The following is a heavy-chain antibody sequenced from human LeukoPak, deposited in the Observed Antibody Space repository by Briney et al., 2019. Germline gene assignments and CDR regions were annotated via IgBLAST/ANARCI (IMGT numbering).Heavy chain of an antibody. Sequence: GESLKISCNGSGYSFTSYWIGWVRQMPGKGLEWMGIIYPGDSDTRYSPSFQGQVTISADKSISTAYPQWSSLKASDTAMYYCARHRSMVRGVIQGWFDPWGQGTLVTVSS. CDR1: GYSFTSYW. V-gene: IGHV5-51*01. CDR3: ARHRSMVRGVIQGWFDP. CDR2: IYPGDSDT. J-gene: IGHJ5*02. D-gene: IGHD3-10*01.